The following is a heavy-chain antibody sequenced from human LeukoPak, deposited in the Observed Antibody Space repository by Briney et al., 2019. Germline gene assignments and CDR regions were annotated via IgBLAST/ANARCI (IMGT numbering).Heavy chain of an antibody. V-gene: IGHV3-30*02. D-gene: IGHD5-12*01. Sequence: GGSLRLSCATSGFTFSRLGMQWVRQAPGKGLEWVAVIHNDGTMGQYADSVKGRFTISKDFSRNTLYLQMHSLRDDDTAVYYCAKEGDEFRGYLDVWGKGTTLTVSS. CDR2: IHNDGTMG. J-gene: IGHJ6*04. CDR3: AKEGDEFRGYLDV. CDR1: GFTFSRLG.